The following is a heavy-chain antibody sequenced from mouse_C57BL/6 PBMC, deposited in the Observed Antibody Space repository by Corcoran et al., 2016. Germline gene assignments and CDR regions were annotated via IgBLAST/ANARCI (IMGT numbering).Heavy chain of an antibody. CDR1: GYTFTTYG. Sequence: QIQLVQSGPELKKPGETVKISCKASGYTFTTYGMSWVKQAPGKGLKWMGWINTYSGVPTYADDFKGRFAFSLDTSASTAYLQINNLKNEDTATYFCAIGGSSYDWYFDVWGTGTTVTVSS. D-gene: IGHD1-1*01. J-gene: IGHJ1*03. V-gene: IGHV9-3*01. CDR3: AIGGSSYDWYFDV. CDR2: INTYSGVP.